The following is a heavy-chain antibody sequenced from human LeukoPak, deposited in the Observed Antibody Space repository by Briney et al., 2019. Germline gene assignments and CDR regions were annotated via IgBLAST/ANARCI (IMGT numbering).Heavy chain of an antibody. J-gene: IGHJ6*03. CDR3: ARGVKQLARFYFYMDV. CDR2: INHSGTT. CDR1: GGSFSGYL. D-gene: IGHD3-22*01. V-gene: IGHV4-34*01. Sequence: PSETLSLTCGVSGGSFSGYLWNWVRQSPGKGLEWIGEINHSGTTNYNPFLKSRVTISIDRSRNQFSLNLTSVTAADTAVFYCARGVKQLARFYFYMDVWGKGTTVTVSS.